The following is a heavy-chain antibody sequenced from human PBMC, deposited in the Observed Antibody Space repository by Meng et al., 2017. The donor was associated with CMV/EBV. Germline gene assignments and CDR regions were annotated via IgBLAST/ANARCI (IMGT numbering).Heavy chain of an antibody. V-gene: IGHV3-19*01. CDR2: VSWNGSRT. CDR3: ARDDLGDYDFWSGYYGVRFDY. CDR1: GFTFSNSD. D-gene: IGHD3-3*01. Sequence: GESLKISCAASGFTFSNSDMNWVRQAPGKGLEWVSGVSWNGSRTHYADSVKGRFIISRDNSRNFLYQQMNSLRPEDMAVYYCARDDLGDYDFWSGYYGVRFDYWGQGTLVTVSS. J-gene: IGHJ4*02.